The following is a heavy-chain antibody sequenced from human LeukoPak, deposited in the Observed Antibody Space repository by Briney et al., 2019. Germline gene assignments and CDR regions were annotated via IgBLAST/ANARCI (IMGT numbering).Heavy chain of an antibody. J-gene: IGHJ4*02. CDR1: GYTLNELS. CDR3: ATYDSSGYMDF. V-gene: IGHV1-24*01. Sequence: ASVKVSCKVSGYTLNELSIQWVRQAPGKGLEWMGGFNPEDGERVYAQKFQGRVNTTEDTSTDIAYMELSSLRSDDTAVYYCATYDSSGYMDFWGQRTLVTVSS. CDR2: FNPEDGER. D-gene: IGHD3-22*01.